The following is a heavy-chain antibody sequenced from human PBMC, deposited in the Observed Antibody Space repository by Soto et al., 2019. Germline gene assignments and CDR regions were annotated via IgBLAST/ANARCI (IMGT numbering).Heavy chain of an antibody. Sequence: QVQLQQWGAGLLKPSETLSLTCAVYGGSFSGYYWSWIRQPPGKGLEWIGEINHSGSTNYNPSLKSRVTISVDTSKNQFSLKLSSVTAADTAVYYCARARRYFDWPSRGMDVWGQGTTVTVSS. CDR2: INHSGST. CDR1: GGSFSGYY. J-gene: IGHJ6*02. CDR3: ARARRYFDWPSRGMDV. V-gene: IGHV4-34*01. D-gene: IGHD3-9*01.